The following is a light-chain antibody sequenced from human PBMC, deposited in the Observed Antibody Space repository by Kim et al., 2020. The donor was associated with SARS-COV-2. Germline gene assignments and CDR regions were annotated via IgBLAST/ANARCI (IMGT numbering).Light chain of an antibody. J-gene: IGKJ2*01. CDR1: QSISSY. CDR2: AAS. V-gene: IGKV1-39*01. CDR3: QQSNSSPYT. Sequence: DIQMTQSPYSLSASVGDRVTITCRASQSISSYLNWYQQKPGKAPKLLIYAASSLQTGVPSRFSGSGSGTDFTLTISSLQPEDFATYYCQQSNSSPYTFGQGTKLEI.